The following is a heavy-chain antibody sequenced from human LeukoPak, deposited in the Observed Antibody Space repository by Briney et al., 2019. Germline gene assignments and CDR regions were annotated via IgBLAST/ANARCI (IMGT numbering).Heavy chain of an antibody. D-gene: IGHD3-22*01. CDR3: ATDLSSGYFSFQH. V-gene: IGHV1-24*01. J-gene: IGHJ1*01. CDR2: FDPEDGET. Sequence: ASVKVSCKVPGYTLTELSMHWVRQAPGKGLEWMGGFDPEDGETIYAQKFQGRVTMTEDTSTDTAYMELSSLRSEDTAVYYCATDLSSGYFSFQHWGQGTLVTVSS. CDR1: GYTLTELS.